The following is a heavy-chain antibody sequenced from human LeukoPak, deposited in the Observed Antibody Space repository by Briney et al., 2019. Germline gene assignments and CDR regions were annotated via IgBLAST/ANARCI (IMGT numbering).Heavy chain of an antibody. CDR3: VTDRARLFWYFAV. J-gene: IGHJ2*01. D-gene: IGHD2-21*02. CDR2: SDPEDGET. V-gene: IGHV1-24*01. CDR1: GSTLSDLS. Sequence: ASVKVSCKVSGSTLSDLSIHWVRQAPGKGLEYVGGSDPEDGETFHAQNFQGRVTMTEDTATDTAYMELSGLRSEDTALYYCVTDRARLFWYFAVWGRGTLVTVSS.